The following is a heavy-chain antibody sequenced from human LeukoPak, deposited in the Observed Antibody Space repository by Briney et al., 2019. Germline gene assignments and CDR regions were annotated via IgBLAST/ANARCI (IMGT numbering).Heavy chain of an antibody. CDR3: ASSLVTAEDAFDI. D-gene: IGHD2-21*02. V-gene: IGHV3-53*01. CDR1: GFTVSSNY. CDR2: IYSGGST. Sequence: PGGSLRLSCAASGFTVSSNYMSWVRQAPGKGLEWASVIYSGGSTYYADSVKGRFTISRDNSKNTLYLQMNSLRAEDTAVYYCASSLVTAEDAFDIWGQGTMVTVSS. J-gene: IGHJ3*02.